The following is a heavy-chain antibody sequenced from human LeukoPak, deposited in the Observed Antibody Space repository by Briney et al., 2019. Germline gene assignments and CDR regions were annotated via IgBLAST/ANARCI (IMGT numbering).Heavy chain of an antibody. Sequence: GASVKVSCKASGYAFTSYGISWVRQAPGQGLEWMGWISAYNGNTNYAQKLQGRVTMTTDTSTSTAYMELRSLRSDDTAVYYCARDNMPLWKGWSPSAFDIWGQGTMVTVSS. V-gene: IGHV1-18*01. D-gene: IGHD2-15*01. CDR1: GYAFTSYG. CDR3: ARDNMPLWKGWSPSAFDI. J-gene: IGHJ3*02. CDR2: ISAYNGNT.